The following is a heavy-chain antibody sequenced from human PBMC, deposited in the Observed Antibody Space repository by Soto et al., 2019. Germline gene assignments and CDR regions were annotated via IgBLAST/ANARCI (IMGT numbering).Heavy chain of an antibody. J-gene: IGHJ4*02. CDR3: ARSVILTGGSYKGLIRLHDFDT. V-gene: IGHV4-59*01. CDR1: GGSISPYC. D-gene: IGHD3-9*01. Sequence: SETLSLTCIVSGGSISPYCWSWIRQSPGKGLEWIGYISYSGSTNYNPSLKSRVTISVDTSKNQFSLKLNSVTAADTAVYYCARSVILTGGSYKGLIRLHDFDTWGPGTLVTVS. CDR2: ISYSGST.